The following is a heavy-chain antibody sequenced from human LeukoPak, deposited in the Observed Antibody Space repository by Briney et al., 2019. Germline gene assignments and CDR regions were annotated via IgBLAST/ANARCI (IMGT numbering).Heavy chain of an antibody. CDR3: ARDRDYGDYDG. CDR1: GFTFSSYS. Sequence: GGSLRLSCAASGFTFSSYSTNWVRQAPGKGLEWVSSISSSSSYIYYADSVKGRFTISRDNAKNSLYLQMNSLRAEDTAVYYCARDRDYGDYDGWGQGTLVTVSS. D-gene: IGHD4-17*01. J-gene: IGHJ4*02. V-gene: IGHV3-21*01. CDR2: ISSSSSYI.